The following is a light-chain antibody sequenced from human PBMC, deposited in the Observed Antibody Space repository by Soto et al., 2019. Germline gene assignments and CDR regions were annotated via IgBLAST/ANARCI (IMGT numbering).Light chain of an antibody. CDR3: QQRSNWPPAIT. V-gene: IGKV3-11*01. CDR2: DAS. J-gene: IGKJ5*01. Sequence: EIVLTQSPATLSLSPGERPTPPCRPSQVVASYLAWYQQKPGQAPRLLIYDASNRATGIPARFSGSGSGTDFTLTISSLEPEDFAVYYCQQRSNWPPAITFGQGTRLEIK. CDR1: QVVASY.